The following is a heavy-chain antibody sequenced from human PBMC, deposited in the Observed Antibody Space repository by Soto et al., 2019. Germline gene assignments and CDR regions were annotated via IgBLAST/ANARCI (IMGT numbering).Heavy chain of an antibody. CDR3: ARWLYSSSPTRTGGYYFDY. J-gene: IGHJ4*02. Sequence: QVQLQESGPGLVKPSQTLSLTCTVSGGSTSSGGYYWSWIRQHPGKGLEWIGYIYYSGSTYYNPSLKSRVTISVDTSKNQFSLKLSSVTAADTAVYYCARWLYSSSPTRTGGYYFDYWGQGTLVTVSS. CDR1: GGSTSSGGYY. V-gene: IGHV4-31*03. D-gene: IGHD6-13*01. CDR2: IYYSGST.